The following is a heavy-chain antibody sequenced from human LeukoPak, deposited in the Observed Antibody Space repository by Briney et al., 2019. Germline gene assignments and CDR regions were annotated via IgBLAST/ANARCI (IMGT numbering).Heavy chain of an antibody. V-gene: IGHV4-4*09. D-gene: IGHD3-3*01. Sequence: PSETLSLTCTVSGGSISNYYWNWIRQPPGKGLEWIGYIYTSGTTSYSPSLKSRVTISVDTSGDQFSLRLSSVTAADTAVYYCARLSQISGGYYSRGYSYIDVWGKGTTVTVSS. CDR3: ARLSQISGGYYSRGYSYIDV. CDR2: IYTSGTT. CDR1: GGSISNYY. J-gene: IGHJ6*03.